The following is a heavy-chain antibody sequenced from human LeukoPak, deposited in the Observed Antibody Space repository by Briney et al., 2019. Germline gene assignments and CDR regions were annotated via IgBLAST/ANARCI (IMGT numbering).Heavy chain of an antibody. Sequence: GGSLRLSCAASGFTFSNYAMAWVRPAPGKGLEWVSGISGNGVNTYHADSVKGRFTISRDNSRNTLYVQMNNLRAEDTAVYYCATEKGDSPDYWGQGTLVTVSS. CDR2: ISGNGVNT. J-gene: IGHJ4*02. D-gene: IGHD2-21*01. CDR3: ATEKGDSPDY. CDR1: GFTFSNYA. V-gene: IGHV3-23*01.